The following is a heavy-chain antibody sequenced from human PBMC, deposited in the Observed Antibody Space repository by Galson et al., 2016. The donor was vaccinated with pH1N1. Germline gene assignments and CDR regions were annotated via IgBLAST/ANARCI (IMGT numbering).Heavy chain of an antibody. CDR1: GFTFNSYA. V-gene: IGHV3-7*01. CDR2: IKQDGSEK. J-gene: IGHJ4*02. CDR3: TSHVNTLGGA. D-gene: IGHD3-16*01. Sequence: SLRLSCAASGFTFNSYAMTWVCQAPGKGLEWVANIKQDGSEKYYVGSVKGRFTISRDNAKNSLYLQMNSLRAEDTAVYYCTSHVNTLGGAWGQGTLVTVSS.